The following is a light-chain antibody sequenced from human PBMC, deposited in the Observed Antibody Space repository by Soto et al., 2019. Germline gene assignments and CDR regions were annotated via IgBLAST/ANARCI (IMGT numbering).Light chain of an antibody. Sequence: DIQMTQSPSTLAASVGDTVTMTCRSSSKWLAWYQKKPGKAPKLLIYDVSNLERGVPPRFSGSTSGAESTLTITGLPPDDLGTYYCQHTTGFTFGQGTQVEIK. V-gene: IGKV1-5*01. CDR2: DVS. J-gene: IGKJ2*01. CDR1: SSSKW. CDR3: QHTTGFT.